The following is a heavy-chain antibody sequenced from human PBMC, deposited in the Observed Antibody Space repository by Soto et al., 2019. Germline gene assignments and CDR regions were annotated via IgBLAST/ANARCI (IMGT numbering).Heavy chain of an antibody. CDR1: GGSISSYY. CDR3: ATQGGYSYGSEYFFDF. CDR2: IYYSGST. J-gene: IGHJ4*02. V-gene: IGHV4-59*01. Sequence: SETLSLTCTVSGGSISSYYWSWIRQPPGKGLEWIGYIYYSGSTNYNPSLKSRVTISVDTSKNQFSLKLSSVTAADTAVYYCATQGGYSYGSEYFFDFWGQGTLVTVSS. D-gene: IGHD5-18*01.